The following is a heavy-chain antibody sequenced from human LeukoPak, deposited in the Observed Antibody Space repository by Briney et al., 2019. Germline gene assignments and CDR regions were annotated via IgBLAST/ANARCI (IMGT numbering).Heavy chain of an antibody. CDR3: ARYDCGGDCYLDY. CDR2: IYTSGST. D-gene: IGHD2-21*02. J-gene: IGHJ4*02. CDR1: GGSISSYY. V-gene: IGHV4-4*07. Sequence: SSETLSLTCTVSGGSISSYYWSRIRQPAGKGLEWIGRIYTSGSTNYNPSLKSRVTISVDKSKNQFSLKLSSVTAADTAVYYCARYDCGGDCYLDYWGQGTLVTVSS.